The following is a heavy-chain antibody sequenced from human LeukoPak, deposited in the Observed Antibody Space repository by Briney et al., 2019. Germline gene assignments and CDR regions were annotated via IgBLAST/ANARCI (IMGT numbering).Heavy chain of an antibody. Sequence: ASVKVSCKASGYTFTSYYMHWVRQAPGQGLEWMGIINPSGGSTSYAQKFQGRVTITRDTSASTAYMELSSLRSEDTAVYYCARVKSHYYGSGSYSPWGQGTLVTVSS. J-gene: IGHJ5*02. D-gene: IGHD3-10*01. CDR1: GYTFTSYY. CDR2: INPSGGST. V-gene: IGHV1-46*01. CDR3: ARVKSHYYGSGSYSP.